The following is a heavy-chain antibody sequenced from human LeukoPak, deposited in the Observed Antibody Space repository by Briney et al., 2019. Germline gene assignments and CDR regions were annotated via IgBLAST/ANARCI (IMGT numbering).Heavy chain of an antibody. CDR1: GGTFSSYA. Sequence: ASVKVSCKASGGTFSSYAISWVRQAPGQGLEWMGGIIPIFGTANYAQKFQGRVTITADKSTSTAYMELSSLRSEDTAVYYCARDLGPGYCSGGSCAAYGYWGQGTLVTVSP. CDR2: IIPIFGTA. J-gene: IGHJ4*02. CDR3: ARDLGPGYCSGGSCAAYGY. D-gene: IGHD2-15*01. V-gene: IGHV1-69*06.